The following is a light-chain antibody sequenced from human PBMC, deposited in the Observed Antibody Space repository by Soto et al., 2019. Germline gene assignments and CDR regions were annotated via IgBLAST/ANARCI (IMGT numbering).Light chain of an antibody. V-gene: IGKV3-20*01. J-gene: IGKJ2*01. CDR3: QQFDSSPYT. CDR1: QSVSSTS. Sequence: EIVLTQSPGTLSLSPGERATLSCRASQSVSSTSLAWYQQKPGQSPRFLIYGASTRAAGIPDRFSGGGSGTDFTLTISRLEPEAFAVYFCQQFDSSPYTFGQGTKLEIK. CDR2: GAS.